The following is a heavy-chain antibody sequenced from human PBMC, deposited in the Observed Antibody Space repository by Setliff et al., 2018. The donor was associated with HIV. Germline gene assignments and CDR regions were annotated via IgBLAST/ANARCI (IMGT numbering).Heavy chain of an antibody. CDR2: IYHSGST. CDR3: LLWTGYYTYWFFDL. J-gene: IGHJ2*01. CDR1: GYSISSGYH. V-gene: IGHV4-38-2*01. D-gene: IGHD3-3*01. Sequence: SSETLSLTCSVSGYSISSGYHWAWIRHPQGKGLEWIGSIYHSGSTYYNPSLKSRLTISVDMSKNQLSLKLSSVTAADTAVYYCLLWTGYYTYWFFDLWGRGALVTVSS.